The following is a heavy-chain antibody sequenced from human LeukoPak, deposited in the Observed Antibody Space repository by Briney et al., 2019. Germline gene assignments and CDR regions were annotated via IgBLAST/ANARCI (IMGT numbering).Heavy chain of an antibody. CDR3: AREAGSFDY. Sequence: GGSLRLSCAASGFTFSSYNMNWVREAPGKGLEWVSFISSSSTFMYYADSVKGRFAISRDNAKYSLFLQMSSLRAEDTAVYYCAREAGSFDYWGQGTLVTVSS. J-gene: IGHJ4*02. CDR2: ISSSSTFM. D-gene: IGHD3-10*01. CDR1: GFTFSSYN. V-gene: IGHV3-21*01.